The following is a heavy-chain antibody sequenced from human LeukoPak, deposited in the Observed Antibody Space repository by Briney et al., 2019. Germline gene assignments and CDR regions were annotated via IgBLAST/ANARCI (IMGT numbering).Heavy chain of an antibody. CDR1: GYTFTSYG. V-gene: IGHV1-18*01. J-gene: IGHJ6*03. CDR2: ISAYNAYT. D-gene: IGHD5-12*01. CDR3: ARGVATNSNYYYYYMDV. Sequence: ASVKVSCKASGYTFTSYGITWVRQAPGQGLEWMGWISAYNAYTYYAQKLQGRVTMTTDTSTSTAYMELRSLRSDDTAVYYCARGVATNSNYYYYYMDVWGKGTTVTVSS.